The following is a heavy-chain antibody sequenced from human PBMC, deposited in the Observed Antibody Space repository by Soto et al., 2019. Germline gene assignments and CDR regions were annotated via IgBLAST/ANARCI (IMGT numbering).Heavy chain of an antibody. Sequence: SETLSLTCTVSGGSISSGGYYWSWIRQHPGKGLEWIGYIYYSGSTYYSPSLKSRVTISVDTSKNQFSLKLSSVTAADTAVYYCAASCVGCGGFNYYGMDVWGQGTTVTVSS. CDR3: AASCVGCGGFNYYGMDV. D-gene: IGHD2-21*01. V-gene: IGHV4-31*03. CDR2: IYYSGST. J-gene: IGHJ6*02. CDR1: GGSISSGGYY.